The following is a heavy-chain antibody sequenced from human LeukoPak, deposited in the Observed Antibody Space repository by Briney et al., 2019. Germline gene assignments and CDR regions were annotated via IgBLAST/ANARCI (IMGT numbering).Heavy chain of an antibody. CDR2: ISWNSGSI. V-gene: IGHV3-9*01. CDR3: ARSYSSSWYSDC. CDR1: GFTFDDYA. D-gene: IGHD6-13*01. Sequence: PGGSLRLSCAASGFTFDDYAMHWVRQAPGKGLEWVSGISWNSGSIGYADSVKGRFTISRDNAKNSLYLQMNSLRADDTAVYYCARSYSSSWYSDCWGQGTLVTVSS. J-gene: IGHJ4*02.